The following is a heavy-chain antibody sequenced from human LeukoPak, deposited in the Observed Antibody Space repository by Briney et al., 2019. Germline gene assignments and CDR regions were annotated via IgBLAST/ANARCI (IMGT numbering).Heavy chain of an antibody. CDR3: AKDQGIQLWLKYFQH. CDR2: IGSEGCK. J-gene: IGHJ1*01. Sequence: GGSLRLSCAASGFTFSDCAMSWVRQAPGKGLEWVSAIGSEGCKHYSESVKGRFAISRDNSKNTLFLQMSSLRAEDTAVYYCAKDQGIQLWLKYFQHWGQGTLVTVSS. D-gene: IGHD5-18*01. CDR1: GFTFSDCA. V-gene: IGHV3-23*01.